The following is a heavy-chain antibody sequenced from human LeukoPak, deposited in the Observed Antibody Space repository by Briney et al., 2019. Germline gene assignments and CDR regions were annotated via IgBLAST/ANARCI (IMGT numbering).Heavy chain of an antibody. D-gene: IGHD6-6*01. V-gene: IGHV4-4*07. CDR3: ARDREEYSSSYFDY. CDR1: GGSISSYY. CDR2: IYTSGST. Sequence: PSETLSLTCTVSGGSISSYYWSWIRQPAGKGLEWIGRIYTSGSTNYNPSLKSRVTMSVDTSKNQFSLKLSSVTAADTAVYYCARDREEYSSSYFDYWGQGTLVTVSS. J-gene: IGHJ4*02.